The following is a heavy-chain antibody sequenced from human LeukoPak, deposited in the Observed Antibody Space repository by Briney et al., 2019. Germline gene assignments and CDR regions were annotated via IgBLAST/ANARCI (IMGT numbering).Heavy chain of an antibody. CDR3: ARAANYYDSSGYYSH. CDR1: GGTFSSYA. CDR2: IIPIFGTA. Sequence: ASVKVSCKASGGTFSSYAISWVRQAPGQGLEWVGGIIPIFGTANYAQKFQGRVTITADESTSTAYMELSSLRSGDTAVYYCARAANYYDSSGYYSHWGQGTLVTVSS. D-gene: IGHD3-22*01. V-gene: IGHV1-69*13. J-gene: IGHJ4*02.